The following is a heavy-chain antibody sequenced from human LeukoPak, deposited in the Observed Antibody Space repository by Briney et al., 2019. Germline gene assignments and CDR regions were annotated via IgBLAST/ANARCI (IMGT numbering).Heavy chain of an antibody. V-gene: IGHV3-23*01. CDR2: ISGSGGST. Sequence: GGSLRLSCAASGFTFSSYAMSWVRQAPGKGLEWVSAISGSGGSTHYADSVKGRFTISRDNSKNTVYLQMNSLRAEDTAVYYCARDRSRLGWQQLSRRNWFDPWGQGTLVTVSS. CDR3: ARDRSRLGWQQLSRRNWFDP. D-gene: IGHD6-13*01. CDR1: GFTFSSYA. J-gene: IGHJ5*02.